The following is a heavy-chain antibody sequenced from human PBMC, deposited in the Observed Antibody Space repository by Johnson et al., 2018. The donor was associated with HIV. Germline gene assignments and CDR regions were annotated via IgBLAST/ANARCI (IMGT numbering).Heavy chain of an antibody. V-gene: IGHV3-20*04. J-gene: IGHJ3*02. D-gene: IGHD2-21*02. Sequence: VQLVESGGGLIQPGGSLRLSCAASGFTFDDYGMSWVRQAPGKGLEWVSGINWNGGSTGYADSVKGRFTISRDNSKNTLYLQMNSLRAEDTAVYYCAKVEYGGLLPNDALDIWGQGTMVTGSS. CDR3: AKVEYGGLLPNDALDI. CDR1: GFTFDDYG. CDR2: INWNGGST.